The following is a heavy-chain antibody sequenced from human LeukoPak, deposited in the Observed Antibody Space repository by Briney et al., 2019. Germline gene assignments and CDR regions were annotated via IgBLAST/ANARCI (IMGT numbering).Heavy chain of an antibody. CDR2: INHSGST. V-gene: IGHV4-34*01. D-gene: IGHD3-10*01. CDR1: GGSFSGYY. J-gene: IGHJ4*02. CDR3: ARGGLWFGEFIC. Sequence: SETLSLTCAVYGGSFSGYYWSWIRQPPGKGLEWIGEINHSGSTNYNPSLKSRVTISVDTSKNQFSLKLSSVTAADTAVYYCARGGLWFGEFICWGQGTLVTVSS.